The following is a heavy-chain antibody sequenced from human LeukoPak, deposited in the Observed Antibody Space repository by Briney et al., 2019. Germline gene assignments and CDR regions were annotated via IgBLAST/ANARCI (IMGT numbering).Heavy chain of an antibody. V-gene: IGHV3-23*01. Sequence: GGSLRLSCAASGFTFSDYAMTWIRQAPGKGLEWVSTVSGSGISTYFADSVKGRFTISRDNSRNTLFLQMNSLRAEDTALFYCAKGDNNILTGYYNSFDSWGQGTLVTVSS. D-gene: IGHD3-9*01. CDR1: GFTFSDYA. CDR2: VSGSGIST. CDR3: AKGDNNILTGYYNSFDS. J-gene: IGHJ4*02.